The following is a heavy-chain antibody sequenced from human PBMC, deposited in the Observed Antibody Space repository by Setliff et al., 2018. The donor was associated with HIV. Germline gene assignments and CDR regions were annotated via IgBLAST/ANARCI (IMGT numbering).Heavy chain of an antibody. Sequence: SETLSLTCTVSGGSISSGSYYWSWIRQPAGKGLEWIGHIHTSGSTKYNPSLKSRVTISADKSKSQFSLKLNSVTAADTAVYYCGGNGYYSIDYWGQGTLVTVSS. CDR3: GGNGYYSIDY. CDR2: IHTSGST. D-gene: IGHD3-22*01. V-gene: IGHV4-61*09. CDR1: GGSISSGSYY. J-gene: IGHJ4*02.